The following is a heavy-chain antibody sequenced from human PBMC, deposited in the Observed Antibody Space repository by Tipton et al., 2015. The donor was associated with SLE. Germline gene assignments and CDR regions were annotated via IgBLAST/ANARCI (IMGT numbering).Heavy chain of an antibody. J-gene: IGHJ1*01. CDR2: ITGSGDKT. D-gene: IGHD1-26*01. Sequence: SLRLSCAASGFTVSCNYMSWVRQAPGQGLEWVSTITGSGDKTYYADSVKGRFTISRDNSENTLYLQMNSLRAEDTAMYYCAKTPSGSYQYFQHWGQGTLITVSS. CDR1: GFTVSCNY. CDR3: AKTPSGSYQYFQH. V-gene: IGHV3-23*01.